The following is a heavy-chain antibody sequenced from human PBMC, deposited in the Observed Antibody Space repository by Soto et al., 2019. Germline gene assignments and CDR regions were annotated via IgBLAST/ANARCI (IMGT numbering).Heavy chain of an antibody. CDR3: AREGIAAAGPNDAFDI. J-gene: IGHJ3*02. D-gene: IGHD6-13*01. V-gene: IGHV3-33*01. CDR2: IWYDGSNK. CDR1: GFTFSSYG. Sequence: GGSLRLSCAASGFTFSSYGMHWVRQAPGKGLEWVAVIWYDGSNKYYADSVKGRFTISRDNSKNTLYLQMNSLRAEDTAVYYCAREGIAAAGPNDAFDIWGQGTMVTVSS.